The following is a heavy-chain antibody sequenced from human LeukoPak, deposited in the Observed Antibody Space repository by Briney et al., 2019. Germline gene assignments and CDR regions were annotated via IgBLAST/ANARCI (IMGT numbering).Heavy chain of an antibody. V-gene: IGHV6-1*01. CDR2: TYYRSKWYN. D-gene: IGHD1-20*01. Sequence: SQTLSLTCATSGDSVSSNSAAWNWIRQSPSRGLEWLGRTYYRSKWYNDYAVSVKSRITINPDTSKNQFSLQLNSVTPEDTAVYYCARGAPNWNGMNYYYYYGMDVWGQGTTVTVSS. J-gene: IGHJ6*02. CDR3: ARGAPNWNGMNYYYYYGMDV. CDR1: GDSVSSNSAA.